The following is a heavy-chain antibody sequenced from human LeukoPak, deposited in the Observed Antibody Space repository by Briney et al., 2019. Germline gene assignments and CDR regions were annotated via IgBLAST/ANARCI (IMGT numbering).Heavy chain of an antibody. CDR2: IYWDDDK. CDR3: ASNLYCGGDCYPDY. CDR1: GFSLSTSGEG. D-gene: IGHD2-21*02. Sequence: SGPTLVKPTQTLTLTCTFSGFSLSTSGEGVGWIRQPPGKALEWLALIYWDDDKRYSPSLKSRLTITKDTSKNQVVLTMTNMDPVDTATYYCASNLYCGGDCYPDYWGQGTLVTVSS. J-gene: IGHJ4*02. V-gene: IGHV2-5*02.